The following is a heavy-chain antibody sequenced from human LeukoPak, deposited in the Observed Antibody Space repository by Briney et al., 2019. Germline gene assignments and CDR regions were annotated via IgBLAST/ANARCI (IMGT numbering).Heavy chain of an antibody. V-gene: IGHV1-8*01. CDR2: MNPNSGNT. D-gene: IGHD6-13*01. CDR3: ARAGLLIAAAGNFPGY. CDR1: GYTFTSYD. J-gene: IGHJ4*02. Sequence: GASVKVSCKASGYTFTSYDINWVRQATGHGLEWMGGMNPNSGNTGYAQKFQGRVTMTRNTSISTAYMELSSLRSEDTAVYYCARAGLLIAAAGNFPGYWGQGTLVTVSS.